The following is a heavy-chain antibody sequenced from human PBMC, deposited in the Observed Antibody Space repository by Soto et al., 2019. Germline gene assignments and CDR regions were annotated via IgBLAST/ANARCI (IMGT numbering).Heavy chain of an antibody. J-gene: IGHJ4*02. CDR3: AKAGYSSGLHNFFDY. CDR1: GFTFDDYA. D-gene: IGHD6-19*01. Sequence: EVQLVESGGGLVQPGRSLRLSCAASGFTFDDYAMHWVRQAPGKGLEWVSGISWNSGSIVYADSVKGRFTISRDNAKNSLYLQMNSLRAEDTALYYCAKAGYSSGLHNFFDYWGQGTLVTVSS. V-gene: IGHV3-9*01. CDR2: ISWNSGSI.